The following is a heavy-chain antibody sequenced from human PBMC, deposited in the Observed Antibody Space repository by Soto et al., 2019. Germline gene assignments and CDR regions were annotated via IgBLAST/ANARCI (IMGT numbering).Heavy chain of an antibody. Sequence: LSLTCTVSGGSIRSGGYYWSWIRQHPGKGLEWIGYIYYSGSTYYNPSLKSRVTISVDTSKNQFSLKLSTVTAADTAVYYCARGRGGELLYYYYGMDVWGQGTTVTVSS. V-gene: IGHV4-31*03. CDR3: ARGRGGELLYYYYGMDV. CDR1: GGSIRSGGYY. J-gene: IGHJ6*02. D-gene: IGHD2-15*01. CDR2: IYYSGST.